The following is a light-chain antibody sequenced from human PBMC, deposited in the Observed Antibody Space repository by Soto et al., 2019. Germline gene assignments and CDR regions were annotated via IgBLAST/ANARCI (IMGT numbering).Light chain of an antibody. CDR3: QSYDSSLSGSV. CDR2: GNT. CDR1: NSNIGAGYD. V-gene: IGLV1-40*01. J-gene: IGLJ2*01. Sequence: PSMSGAPGQRVTISCTGSNSNIGAGYDVHWYQQLPGTAPKLLLYGNTNRPSGVPDRFSGSKSGTSASLAITGLQADDEADYYCQSYDSSLSGSVFGGGTKLTVL.